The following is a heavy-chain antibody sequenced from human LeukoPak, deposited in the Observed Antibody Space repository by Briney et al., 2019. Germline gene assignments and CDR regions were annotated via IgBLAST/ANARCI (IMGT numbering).Heavy chain of an antibody. Sequence: SETLSLTCAVYGGSFSGYYWSWIRQPPGKELEWIGEINHSGSTNYNPSLKSRVTISVDTSKNQFSLKLSSVTAADKAVYYCARVERRGIVVVPAAKYYYYYMDVWGKGTTVTVSS. J-gene: IGHJ6*03. D-gene: IGHD2-2*01. CDR3: ARVERRGIVVVPAAKYYYYYMDV. V-gene: IGHV4-34*01. CDR2: INHSGST. CDR1: GGSFSGYY.